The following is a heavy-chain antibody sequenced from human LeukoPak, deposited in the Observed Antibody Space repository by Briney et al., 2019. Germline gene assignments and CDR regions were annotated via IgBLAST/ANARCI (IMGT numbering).Heavy chain of an antibody. V-gene: IGHV4-39*01. CDR2: IYYSGST. CDR1: GGSVSSSSYY. CDR3: ARRIAVAGTIWFDP. D-gene: IGHD6-19*01. J-gene: IGHJ5*02. Sequence: SETLSLTCTVSGGSVSSSSYYWGWIRQPPGTGLEWIGSIYYSGSTYYNPSLKSRVTISVDTSKNQFSLKLSSVTAADTAVYYCARRIAVAGTIWFDPWGQGTLVTVSS.